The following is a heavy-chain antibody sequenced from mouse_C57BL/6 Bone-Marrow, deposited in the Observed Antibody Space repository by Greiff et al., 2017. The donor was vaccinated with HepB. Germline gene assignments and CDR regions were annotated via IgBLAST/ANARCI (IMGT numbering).Heavy chain of an antibody. V-gene: IGHV7-3*01. CDR1: GFTFTDYY. J-gene: IGHJ2*01. CDR3: ARHYGSRRYFDY. Sequence: EVKLQESGGGLVQPGGSLSLSCAASGFTFTDYYMSWVRQPPGKALEWLGFIRNKANGYTTEYSASVKGRFTISRDNSQSILYLQMNALRAEDSATYYCARHYGSRRYFDYWGQGTTLTVSS. D-gene: IGHD1-1*01. CDR2: IRNKANGYTT.